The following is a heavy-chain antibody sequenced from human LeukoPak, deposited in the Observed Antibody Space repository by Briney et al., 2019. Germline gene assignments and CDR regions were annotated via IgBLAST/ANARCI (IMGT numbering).Heavy chain of an antibody. V-gene: IGHV3-9*01. CDR3: AKDYCSGGSCYSGLDY. D-gene: IGHD2-15*01. J-gene: IGHJ4*02. CDR1: GFTFDDYA. Sequence: PGGSLRLSCAASGFTFDDYAMHWVRQGPGKGLEWVSGISWNSGSIGYADSVKGRFTISRDNAKNSLYLQMNSLRAEDTALYYCAKDYCSGGSCYSGLDYWGRGTLVTVSS. CDR2: ISWNSGSI.